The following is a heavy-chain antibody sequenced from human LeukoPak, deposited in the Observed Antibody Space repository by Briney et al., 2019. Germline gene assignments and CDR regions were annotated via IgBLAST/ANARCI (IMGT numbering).Heavy chain of an antibody. J-gene: IGHJ4*02. CDR2: ITSTSRTI. CDR3: ARDFPDNSLFDL. Sequence: PGGSLRLSCEVSGFNFNDYSMHWVRQAPGKGLEWVASITSTSRTIFYADSVQGRFIISRDNAKKTVSLEMNSLRGEDAAPYYCARDFPDNSLFDLWGRGTLVSVSS. CDR1: GFNFNDYS. V-gene: IGHV3-69-1*02. D-gene: IGHD5-24*01.